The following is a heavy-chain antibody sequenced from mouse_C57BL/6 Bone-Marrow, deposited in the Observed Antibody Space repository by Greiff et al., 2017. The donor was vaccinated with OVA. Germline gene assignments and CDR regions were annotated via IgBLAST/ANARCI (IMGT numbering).Heavy chain of an antibody. CDR3: ARWAYYSNYYAIDG. V-gene: IGHV1-72*01. CDR2: IGPNSGGT. D-gene: IGHD2-5*01. CDR1: GYTFTSYW. J-gene: IGHJ4*01. Sequence: QVQLQQPGAELVKPGASVKLSCKASGYTFTSYWMHWVKQRPGRGLEWIGRIGPNSGGTKYNEKFKSKATLTVDKPSSTAYMQISSLTSEDAAVYYCARWAYYSNYYAIDGWGKGTTVTVSS.